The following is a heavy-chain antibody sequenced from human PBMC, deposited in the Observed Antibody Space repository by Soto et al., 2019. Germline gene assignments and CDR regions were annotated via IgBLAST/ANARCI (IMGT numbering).Heavy chain of an antibody. CDR1: GGSISSSSYY. V-gene: IGHV4-39*01. Sequence: QLQLQESGPGLVKPSETLSLTCTVSGGSISSSSYYWGWIRQPPGKGLEWIGSIYYSGSTYYNPSLKSRVTISVDTSKNQFSLKLSSVTAADTAVYYCARHLDAAAGTPAEYFQHWGQGTLVTVSS. CDR2: IYYSGST. D-gene: IGHD6-13*01. CDR3: ARHLDAAAGTPAEYFQH. J-gene: IGHJ1*01.